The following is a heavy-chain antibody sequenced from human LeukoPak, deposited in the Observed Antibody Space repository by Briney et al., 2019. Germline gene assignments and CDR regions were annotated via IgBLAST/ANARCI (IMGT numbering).Heavy chain of an antibody. CDR3: ARAKTEAGYYGMDV. V-gene: IGHV3-21*01. J-gene: IGHJ6*02. CDR2: INKGGTFI. CDR1: GFTFRDYT. D-gene: IGHD6-25*01. Sequence: GGSLRLSCAASGFTFRDYTMNWVRQSPGKGLEWVSAINKGGTFIKYADSVKGRFTISRDNAKNSLYLRMNSLRAEDTAVYYCARAKTEAGYYGMDVWGQGTTVTVSS.